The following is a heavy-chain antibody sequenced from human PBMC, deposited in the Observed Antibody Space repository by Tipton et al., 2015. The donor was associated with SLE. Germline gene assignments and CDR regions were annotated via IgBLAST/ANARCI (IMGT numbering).Heavy chain of an antibody. D-gene: IGHD5-12*01. Sequence: SLRLSCAASGFTFSSYWMSWVRQAPGKGLEWVANIKQDGSEKYYVDSVKGRFTISRDNAKNSLYLQMNSLRAEDTAVYYCTRDPYSGYGDAFDMWGQGTMVTVSS. CDR1: GFTFSSYW. J-gene: IGHJ3*02. V-gene: IGHV3-7*01. CDR3: TRDPYSGYGDAFDM. CDR2: IKQDGSEK.